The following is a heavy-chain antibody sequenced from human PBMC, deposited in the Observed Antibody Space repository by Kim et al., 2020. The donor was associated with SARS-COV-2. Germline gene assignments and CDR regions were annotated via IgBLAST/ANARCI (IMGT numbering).Heavy chain of an antibody. CDR3: ARDFTIFGFYYFDY. V-gene: IGHV6-1*01. D-gene: IGHD3-3*01. Sequence: AVSVTSRITITPDTSKNQFSLQLNSVTPEEPAVYYCARDFTIFGFYYFDYWGQGTLVTVSS. J-gene: IGHJ4*02.